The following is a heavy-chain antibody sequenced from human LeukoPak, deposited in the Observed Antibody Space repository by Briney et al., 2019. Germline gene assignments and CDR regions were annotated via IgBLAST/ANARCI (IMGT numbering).Heavy chain of an antibody. V-gene: IGHV4-61*02. J-gene: IGHJ4*02. D-gene: IGHD3-16*02. CDR2: IYTSGST. CDR3: AGGSRIYDYVWGSYRQASEFDY. CDR1: GDSITTTNYY. Sequence: PSETLSLTCTVSGDSITTTNYYWSWIRQPAGKGLEWIGRIYTSGSTNYNPSLKSRVTISVDTSKNQFSLKLSSVTAADTAVYYCAGGSRIYDYVWGSYRQASEFDYWGQGTLVTVSS.